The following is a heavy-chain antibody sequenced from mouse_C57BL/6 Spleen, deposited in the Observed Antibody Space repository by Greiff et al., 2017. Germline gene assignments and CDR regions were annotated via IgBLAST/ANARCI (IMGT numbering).Heavy chain of an antibody. CDR2: FYPGSGSI. D-gene: IGHD2-4*01. CDR1: GYTFTEYT. J-gene: IGHJ4*01. Sequence: VQRVESGAELVKPGASVKLSCKASGYTFTEYTIHWVKQRSGQGLEWIGWFYPGSGSIKYNEKFKDKATLTADKSSSTVYMELSRLTSEDSAVYVCARHEDEYDEGYYAMDYWGQGTSVTVSS. V-gene: IGHV1-62-2*01. CDR3: ARHEDEYDEGYYAMDY.